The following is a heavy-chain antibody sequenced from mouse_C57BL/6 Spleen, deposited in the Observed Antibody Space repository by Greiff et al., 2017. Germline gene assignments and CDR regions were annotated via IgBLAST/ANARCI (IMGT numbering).Heavy chain of an antibody. Sequence: VQLQESGGGLVTPGGSLKLSCAASGFTFSDYGMHLVRQAPEKGLEWVAYISSGSSTIYYADPVKGRFTISRDNAKNTLFLQMASLRSEDTAMYYCARPYGSSSTGFAYWGQGTLVTVSA. J-gene: IGHJ3*01. V-gene: IGHV5-17*01. CDR1: GFTFSDYG. D-gene: IGHD1-1*01. CDR2: ISSGSSTI. CDR3: ARPYGSSSTGFAY.